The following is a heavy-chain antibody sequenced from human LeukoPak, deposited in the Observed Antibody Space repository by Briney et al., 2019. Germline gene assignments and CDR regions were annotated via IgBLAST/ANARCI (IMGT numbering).Heavy chain of an antibody. CDR2: ISYDGSNK. D-gene: IGHD4-11*01. V-gene: IGHV3-30*04. Sequence: GGSLRLSCAASGFTFSSYAMHWVRQAPGKGLEWVAVISYDGSNKYYADSVKGRFTVSRDNSKNTLYLQINSLKTEDTAVYYCAKGPNDDSNYLFDYWGQGTLVTVSS. CDR1: GFTFSSYA. CDR3: AKGPNDDSNYLFDY. J-gene: IGHJ4*02.